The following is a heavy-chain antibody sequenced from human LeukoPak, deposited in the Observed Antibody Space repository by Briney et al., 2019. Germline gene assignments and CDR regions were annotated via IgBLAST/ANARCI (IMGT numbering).Heavy chain of an antibody. V-gene: IGHV4-59*08. CDR2: IYYSGST. CDR1: GGSISSYY. D-gene: IGHD3-10*01. J-gene: IGHJ3*02. CDR3: ARLVYYYGSGDAFDI. Sequence: PSETLSLTCTVSGGSISSYYWSWIRQPPGKGLEWIGYIYYSGSTNYNPSLKSRVTISVGTSKNQFSLKLSSVTAADTAVYYCARLVYYYGSGDAFDIWGQGTMVTVSS.